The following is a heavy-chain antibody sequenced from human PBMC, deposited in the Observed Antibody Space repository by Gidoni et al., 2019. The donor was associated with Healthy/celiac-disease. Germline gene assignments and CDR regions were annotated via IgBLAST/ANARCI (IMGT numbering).Heavy chain of an antibody. D-gene: IGHD3-16*02. J-gene: IGHJ4*02. CDR2: INPNSGGT. V-gene: IGHV1-2*04. CDR3: ARMGAETYYDYVWGSYRLGGFDY. Sequence: QVQLVQSGAAVKKPGASVKVSCQASGYTFTGYYMHWVRQAPGQRLEWMGWINPNSGGTNYEQKFQGWVTMNREKSISTAYMELSRLRSDDTAVYYCARMGAETYYDYVWGSYRLGGFDYWGQGTLVTVSS. CDR1: GYTFTGYY.